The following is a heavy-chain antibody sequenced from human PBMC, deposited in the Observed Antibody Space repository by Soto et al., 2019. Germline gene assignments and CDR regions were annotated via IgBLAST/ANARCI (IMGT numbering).Heavy chain of an antibody. CDR3: ARSPQSGGGSCYDF. D-gene: IGHD2-15*01. V-gene: IGHV3-23*01. CDR2: ISGSGVTP. CDR1: GFTFNNYA. J-gene: IGHJ4*02. Sequence: EVQLLESGGGLVQPGGSLRLYCAASGFTFNNYAMSWVRQAPGKGLEWVSAISGSGVTPYYADSVKGRFTISRDNSKNTLFLQMNSLGAEDTAVYYCARSPQSGGGSCYDFWGQGSLVTVSS.